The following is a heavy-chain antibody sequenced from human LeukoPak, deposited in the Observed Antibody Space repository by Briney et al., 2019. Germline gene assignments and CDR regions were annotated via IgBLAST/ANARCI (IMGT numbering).Heavy chain of an antibody. CDR1: GGSISSYY. D-gene: IGHD1-26*01. CDR2: VFYSGST. V-gene: IGHV4-59*08. Sequence: SETLSLTCTVSGGSISSYYWSWIRQPPGKGLEWIGYVFYSGSTKYNPSLKSRVTLSVDTSKNQFSLELGSVTAADTAVYYCARQPYMLGAYYFDYWGQGTLVTVSS. J-gene: IGHJ4*02. CDR3: ARQPYMLGAYYFDY.